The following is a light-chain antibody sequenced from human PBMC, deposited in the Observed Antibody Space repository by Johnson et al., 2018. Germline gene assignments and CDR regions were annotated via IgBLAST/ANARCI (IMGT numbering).Light chain of an antibody. CDR3: GTWASSLSAGNG. J-gene: IGLJ1*01. CDR1: SSNIGNNY. CDR2: ENN. Sequence: QSVLTQPPSVSAAPGHKVTISCSGSSSNIGNNYVSWYQQLPGTAPKLLIYENNKRPSGIPDRFSGSKSGTSATLGITGLQTGDEADYYCGTWASSLSAGNGVGTGTKVTVL. V-gene: IGLV1-51*02.